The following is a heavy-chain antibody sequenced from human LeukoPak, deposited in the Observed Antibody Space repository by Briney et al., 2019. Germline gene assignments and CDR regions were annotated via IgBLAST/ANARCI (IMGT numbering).Heavy chain of an antibody. CDR2: IFYSGST. CDR1: GGSIGSKNYY. V-gene: IGHV4-39*07. D-gene: IGHD6-13*01. J-gene: IGHJ4*02. CDR3: ARDLRAAAGSFDY. Sequence: LETLSLTCTVSGGSIGSKNYYWGWIRQPPGKGLEWIGSIFYSGSTSYNPSLKSRVTISVDTSNNQFSLKLSSVTAADTAVYYCARDLRAAAGSFDYWGQGTLVTVSS.